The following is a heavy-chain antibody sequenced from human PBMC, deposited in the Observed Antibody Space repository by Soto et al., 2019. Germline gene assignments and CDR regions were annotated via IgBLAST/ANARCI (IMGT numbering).Heavy chain of an antibody. Sequence: GESLKISCNGSGYSFTSYWISWVRQMPGKGLEWMGRIDPSDSYTNYSPSFQGHVTISADKSISTAYLQWSSLKASDTAMYYCASSARGVAGYWGQGTLVTVSS. J-gene: IGHJ4*02. D-gene: IGHD2-21*01. V-gene: IGHV5-10-1*01. CDR1: GYSFTSYW. CDR3: ASSARGVAGY. CDR2: IDPSDSYT.